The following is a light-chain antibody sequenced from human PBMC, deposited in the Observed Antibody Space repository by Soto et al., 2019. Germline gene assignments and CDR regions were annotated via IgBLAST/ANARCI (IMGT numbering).Light chain of an antibody. CDR2: DAS. Sequence: EILMTQSPATLSVSPGERATLSCRASQRVSSSLAWYQQKPGQAPRLLVYDASTRATGVPARFSGSGSGTEFTLAISSMQSEDSAVYYCQQYKKWLALTFGGGTKVEIK. CDR3: QQYKKWLALT. J-gene: IGKJ4*01. V-gene: IGKV3-15*01. CDR1: QRVSSS.